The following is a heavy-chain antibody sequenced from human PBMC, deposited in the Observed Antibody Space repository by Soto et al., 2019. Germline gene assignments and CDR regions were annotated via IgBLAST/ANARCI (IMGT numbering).Heavy chain of an antibody. Sequence: PSETLSLTCAVSGASISGSYYYWAWLRQSPGKGPEWIGSVFYTGLTSYNPSLESRVSVSVDTSKSQFSLKLSAVTAADTAVYYCATSQKGYNWNYFDHWGQGALVTVSS. CDR1: GASISGSYYY. D-gene: IGHD1-20*01. V-gene: IGHV4-39*01. J-gene: IGHJ4*02. CDR3: ATSQKGYNWNYFDH. CDR2: VFYTGLT.